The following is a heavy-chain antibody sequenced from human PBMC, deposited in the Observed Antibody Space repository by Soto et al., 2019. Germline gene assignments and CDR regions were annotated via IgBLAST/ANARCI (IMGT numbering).Heavy chain of an antibody. V-gene: IGHV1-8*01. D-gene: IGHD2-2*01. CDR3: ARKDIVVVPAATGNYYYYGMDV. CDR2: MNPNSGNT. CDR1: GYTFTSYD. J-gene: IGHJ6*02. Sequence: QVQLVQSGAEVKKPGASVKVSCKASGYTFTSYDINWVRQATGQGLEWIGWMNPNSGNTGYAQKFQGRVTMTRNTSTSTAYMELSSLRSEDTAVYYCARKDIVVVPAATGNYYYYGMDVWGQGTTVTVSS.